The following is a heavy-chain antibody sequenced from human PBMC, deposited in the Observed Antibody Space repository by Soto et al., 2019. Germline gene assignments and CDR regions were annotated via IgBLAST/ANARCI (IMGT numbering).Heavy chain of an antibody. J-gene: IGHJ3*02. V-gene: IGHV4-59*01. CDR1: GGSISSDY. CDR2: IYYSGST. CDR3: ARGYYYDSSGYYSAFDI. Sequence: SETLSLTCTVSGGSISSDYWSWIRQPPGKGLEWIGYIYYSGSTNCNPSLKSRVTISVDTSKNQLSLKLSSVTAADTAVYYCARGYYYDSSGYYSAFDIWGQGTMVTVSS. D-gene: IGHD3-22*01.